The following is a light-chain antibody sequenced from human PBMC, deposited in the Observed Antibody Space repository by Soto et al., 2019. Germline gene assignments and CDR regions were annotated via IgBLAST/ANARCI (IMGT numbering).Light chain of an antibody. V-gene: IGKV1-9*01. CDR2: VAS. CDR1: QGISSY. CDR3: QRLNNYPRT. Sequence: DIQVTQSPSFLSASVGDRVTITCRASQGISSYLAWYQQKPGKAPKLLIYVASTLQSGVPSRFSGSGSGTEFTLTISSLQPEDFATYYCQRLNNYPRTFGQGTKVEIK. J-gene: IGKJ1*01.